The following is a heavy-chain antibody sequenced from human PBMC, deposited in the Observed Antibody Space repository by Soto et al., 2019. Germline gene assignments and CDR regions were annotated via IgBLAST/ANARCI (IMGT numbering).Heavy chain of an antibody. CDR3: AKEKRNWFDP. J-gene: IGHJ5*02. V-gene: IGHV3-30*18. CDR2: ISYDGSNK. Sequence: QVQLVESGGGVVQPGRSLRLSCAASGFTFSSYGMHWVRQAPGKGLEWVAVISYDGSNKYYADSVKGRFTISRDNSKNTLYLKMNSLRAEDTAVYYCAKEKRNWFDPWGQGTLVTVSS. CDR1: GFTFSSYG.